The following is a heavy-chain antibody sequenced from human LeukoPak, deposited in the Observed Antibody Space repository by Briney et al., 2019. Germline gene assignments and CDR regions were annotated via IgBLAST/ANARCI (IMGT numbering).Heavy chain of an antibody. CDR3: ARADIRVDFFDS. J-gene: IGHJ4*02. CDR1: GFLFGGHA. Sequence: GGSLRLSCAASGFLFGGHAMVWIRQAPGKGLECVSSIHSSATYITYADSVRGRFTISRDNDKNSLFLDMNDLRAEDTAVYYCARADIRVDFFDSWGQGTLVAVSS. CDR2: IHSSATYI. V-gene: IGHV3-21*06. D-gene: IGHD3-9*01.